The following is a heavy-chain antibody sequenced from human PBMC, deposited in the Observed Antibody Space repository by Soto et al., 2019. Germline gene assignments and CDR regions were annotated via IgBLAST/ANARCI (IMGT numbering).Heavy chain of an antibody. CDR3: AKREGNTYGLFH. J-gene: IGHJ4*02. Sequence: EVQLVESGGGLVQPGGSLRLSCAASGFSFSNYWIHWVRQAPGKGLVLVSRIKTDGSSTDYAASVKGRFTISRDNAKKTLHLQMNSLTADDTAVYYCAKREGNTYGLFHWGQGTLVTVSS. V-gene: IGHV3-74*01. CDR2: IKTDGSST. D-gene: IGHD5-18*01. CDR1: GFSFSNYW.